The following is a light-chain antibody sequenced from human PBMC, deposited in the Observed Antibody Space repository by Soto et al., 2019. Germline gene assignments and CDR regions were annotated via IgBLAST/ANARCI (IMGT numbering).Light chain of an antibody. CDR2: LAS. Sequence: DIQLTQSPSFLSAAVGDRVTITCRASQGITSYLAWYQQKPGTAPKLLIYLASTLQSGVPSRFSGSESGTEFTLTISSLQPEDFGTYYCQQLNSSPFTFGPGTKVDIK. CDR3: QQLNSSPFT. J-gene: IGKJ3*01. V-gene: IGKV1-9*01. CDR1: QGITSY.